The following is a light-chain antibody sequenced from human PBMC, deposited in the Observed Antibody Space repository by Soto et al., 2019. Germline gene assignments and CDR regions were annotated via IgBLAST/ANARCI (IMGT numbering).Light chain of an antibody. CDR2: DAS. Sequence: AIQLTQSPSSLSASVGDRVTITCRASQGISSALAWYQQKPGKAPKLLIYDASSLESGGPSRFNGSGSGTVFTLTFSTLQPEDFETYSVNRFNSHPRRLTFGGGTEV. J-gene: IGKJ4*01. CDR1: QGISSA. CDR3: NRFNSHPRRLT. V-gene: IGKV1-13*02.